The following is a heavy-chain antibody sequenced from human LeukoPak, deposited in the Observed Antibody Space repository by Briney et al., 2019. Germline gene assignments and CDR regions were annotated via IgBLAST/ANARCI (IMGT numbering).Heavy chain of an antibody. V-gene: IGHV3-30*02. CDR2: IRYDGNIK. J-gene: IGHJ4*02. CDR3: VKDNPLDY. CDR1: GFTFSSYG. Sequence: GGSLRLSCRASGFTFSSYGMLWVRQSPGKGLEWVAFIRYDGNIKFYADSMKGRFTISRDNSKNTLYLHINSLRPEDTALYYCVKDNPLDYWGQGTLVTVSS. D-gene: IGHD1-14*01.